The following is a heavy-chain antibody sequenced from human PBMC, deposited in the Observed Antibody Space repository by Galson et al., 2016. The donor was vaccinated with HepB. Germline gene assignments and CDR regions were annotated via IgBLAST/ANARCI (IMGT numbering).Heavy chain of an antibody. V-gene: IGHV1-18*01. CDR1: GYTFNSYG. Sequence: SVKVSCKASGYTFNSYGISWVRQAPGRGLEWMGWISTYTGNTTYAQKFQGRFTMTTDTSTSTAYMELRSLRSDDTAIYYWARDWRFGYGGNQRGLDSRGQGTLVNVAS. J-gene: IGHJ4*02. CDR2: ISTYTGNT. D-gene: IGHD4-23*01. CDR3: ARDWRFGYGGNQRGLDS.